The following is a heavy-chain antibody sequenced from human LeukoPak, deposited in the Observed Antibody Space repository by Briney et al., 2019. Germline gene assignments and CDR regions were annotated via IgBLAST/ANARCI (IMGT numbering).Heavy chain of an antibody. CDR3: ARDRIAARQAFDI. V-gene: IGHV3-30*02. Sequence: PGGSLRLSCAASGFTFSNYDMHWVRQAPGKGLEWVAFIRYDGSNKYYADSVKGRFTISRDNSKNTLYLQMNSLRAEDTAVYYCARDRIAARQAFDIWGQGTTVTVSS. CDR1: GFTFSNYD. J-gene: IGHJ3*02. D-gene: IGHD6-6*01. CDR2: IRYDGSNK.